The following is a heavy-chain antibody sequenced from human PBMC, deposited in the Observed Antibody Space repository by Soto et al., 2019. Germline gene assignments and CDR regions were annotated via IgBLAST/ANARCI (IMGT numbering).Heavy chain of an antibody. D-gene: IGHD2-15*01. V-gene: IGHV3-15*01. Sequence: PGGSLRLSCAASGFTFSNAWMSWVRQAPGKGLEWVGRIKSKTDGGTTDYAAPVKGRFTISRDDSKNTLYLQMNSLKTEDTAVYYCTTGGYCSGGSCALSSYYYYYMDVWGKGTTVTVS. CDR1: GFTFSNAW. CDR2: IKSKTDGGTT. CDR3: TTGGYCSGGSCALSSYYYYYMDV. J-gene: IGHJ6*03.